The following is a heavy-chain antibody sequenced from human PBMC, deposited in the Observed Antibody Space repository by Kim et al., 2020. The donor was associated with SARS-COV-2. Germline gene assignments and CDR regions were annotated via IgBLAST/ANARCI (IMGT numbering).Heavy chain of an antibody. Sequence: GGSLRLSCAASGFTSSSYAMSWVRQAPGKGLEWVSAISGSGGSTYYADSVKGRFTISRDNSKNTLYLQMNSLRAEDTAVYYCAKLVVSRLFSRWVWLRDYYGMDVWGQGTTVTVSS. J-gene: IGHJ6*02. CDR3: AKLVVSRLFSRWVWLRDYYGMDV. D-gene: IGHD5-18*01. CDR1: GFTSSSYA. CDR2: ISGSGGST. V-gene: IGHV3-23*01.